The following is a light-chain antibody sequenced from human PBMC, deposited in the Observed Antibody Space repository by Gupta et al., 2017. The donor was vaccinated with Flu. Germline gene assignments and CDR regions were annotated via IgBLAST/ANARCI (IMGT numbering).Light chain of an antibody. CDR1: SSNIGSNT. CDR3: AAWDDSQNGPV. V-gene: IGLV1-44*01. J-gene: IGLJ3*02. CDR2: SNN. Sequence: QSVLTQPPSASGTPGQRVTISCSGSSSNIGSNTVNWYQQLPGTAPKLLIYSNNQRPSGVPDRFSGSKSGTSASLAICGLQSEDEADYYCAAWDDSQNGPVFGGGTKLTVL.